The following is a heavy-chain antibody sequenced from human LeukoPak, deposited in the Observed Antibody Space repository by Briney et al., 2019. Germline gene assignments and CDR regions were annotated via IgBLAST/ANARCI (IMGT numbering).Heavy chain of an antibody. CDR2: ISSSSSTI. Sequence: GGSLRLSCAASGFTLSSYSMNWVRQAPGKGLEWVSYISSSSSTIYYADSVKGRFTISRDNAKNSLYLQMNSLRAEDTAVYYCARDSGVGSFGAFDIWGQGTMVTVSS. CDR1: GFTLSSYS. D-gene: IGHD1-26*01. J-gene: IGHJ3*02. V-gene: IGHV3-48*01. CDR3: ARDSGVGSFGAFDI.